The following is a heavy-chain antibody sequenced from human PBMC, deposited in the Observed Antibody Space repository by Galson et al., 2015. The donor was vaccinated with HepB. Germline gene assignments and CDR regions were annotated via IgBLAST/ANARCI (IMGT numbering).Heavy chain of an antibody. D-gene: IGHD2/OR15-2a*01. J-gene: IGHJ4*02. CDR1: GYTFNNYG. V-gene: IGHV1-18*01. CDR3: ARARYSTSPPDY. CDR2: ISIYNGDT. Sequence: SVKVSCKASGYTFNNYGISWVRQAPGQGLEWMGWISIYNGDTDYAQKFQGRVTTTTDRSTSTAYMELRSLRFDDTAVYYCARARYSTSPPDYWGQGTLVTVSS.